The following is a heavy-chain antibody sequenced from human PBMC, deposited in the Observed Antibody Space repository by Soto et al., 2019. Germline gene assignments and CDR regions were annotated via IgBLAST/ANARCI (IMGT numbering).Heavy chain of an antibody. D-gene: IGHD5-12*01. CDR3: ARDKRGLQYDAFDI. J-gene: IGHJ3*02. V-gene: IGHV4-59*01. CDR1: GDSISGYY. CDR2: IYYSGST. Sequence: QVQLQESGPGLVKPSETLSLTCTVSGDSISGYYWSWVRQPPGKGLEWVGYIYYSGSTNYNPSLKSRVTISLDTSKNQCSLKLSSVTAADTAVYYCARDKRGLQYDAFDIWGQGTRVTVSS.